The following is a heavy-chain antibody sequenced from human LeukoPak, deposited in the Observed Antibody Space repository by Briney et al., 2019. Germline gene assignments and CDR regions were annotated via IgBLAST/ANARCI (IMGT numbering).Heavy chain of an antibody. J-gene: IGHJ4*02. D-gene: IGHD4-17*01. V-gene: IGHV4-30-2*01. CDR2: IYHSGRT. Sequence: SETLSLTCVVSGDSFSSGGYSWSWIRQTPGKGLEWIGSIYHSGRTFYNPSLKSRVTISVDTSKNQFSLKLSSVTAADTAVYYCARDGGTVTRFDYWGQGTLVTVSA. CDR3: ARDGGTVTRFDY. CDR1: GDSFSSGGYS.